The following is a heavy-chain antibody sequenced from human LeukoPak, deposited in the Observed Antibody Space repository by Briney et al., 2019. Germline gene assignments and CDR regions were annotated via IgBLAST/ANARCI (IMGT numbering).Heavy chain of an antibody. CDR3: ASASGWYD. CDR1: GGSISSNSYY. J-gene: IGHJ4*02. CDR2: INHSGST. V-gene: IGHV4-39*07. D-gene: IGHD6-19*01. Sequence: SETLSLTCTVSGGSISSNSYYWSWIRQPPGKGLEWIGEINHSGSTNYNPSLKSRVTISVDTSKNQFSLKLSSVTAADTAVYYCASASGWYDWGQGTLVTVSS.